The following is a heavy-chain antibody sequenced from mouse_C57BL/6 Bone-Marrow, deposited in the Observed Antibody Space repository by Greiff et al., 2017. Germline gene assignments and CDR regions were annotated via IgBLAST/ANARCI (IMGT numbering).Heavy chain of an antibody. V-gene: IGHV10-1*01. D-gene: IGHD1-1*01. CDR2: IRSKSNNYAT. J-gene: IGHJ4*01. CDR3: VRQDGSSYDYYAMDY. Sequence: GGGLVQPKGSLKLSCAASGFSFNTYAMNWVRQAPGKGLEWVARIRSKSNNYATSYADSVKDRFTISRDDSESMLYLQMNNLKTEDTAMYYCVRQDGSSYDYYAMDYWGQGTSVTVSS. CDR1: GFSFNTYA.